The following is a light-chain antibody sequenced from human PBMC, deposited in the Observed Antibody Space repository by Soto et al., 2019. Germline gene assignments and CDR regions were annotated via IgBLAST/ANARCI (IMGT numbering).Light chain of an antibody. CDR3: SSYAGNKV. Sequence: QSVLTQPPSASGSPGQSVTISCTGTSNDVGGYNFVSWYQHHPGKAPKLMIYEVSKRPSGVPDRFSGSKSGNTASLIVSGLQAEDEADYYCSSYAGNKVFGGGTKLTVL. V-gene: IGLV2-8*01. J-gene: IGLJ2*01. CDR1: SNDVGGYNF. CDR2: EVS.